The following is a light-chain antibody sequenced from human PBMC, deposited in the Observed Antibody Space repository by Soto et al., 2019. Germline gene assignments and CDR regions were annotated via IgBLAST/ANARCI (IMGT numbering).Light chain of an antibody. V-gene: IGKV3-20*01. Sequence: IVLTQSTGTPSLSPGERATLSCRASLKVRSNFLAWYQQQPGQAPRLLIRGASIRPTGIPERFSGSGAGTDDSLTISRLEHEDFAVYYCQQCYYWPPWTFGQGTKVDI. CDR3: QQCYYWPPWT. CDR1: LKVRSNF. CDR2: GAS. J-gene: IGKJ1*01.